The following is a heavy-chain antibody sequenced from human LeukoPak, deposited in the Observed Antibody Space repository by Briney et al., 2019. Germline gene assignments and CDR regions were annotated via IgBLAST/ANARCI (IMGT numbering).Heavy chain of an antibody. CDR1: GFTFSTYS. CDR2: ISSSSGYI. V-gene: IGHV3-21*01. CDR3: ARDKYSDSSGGIDDAFDM. D-gene: IGHD3-22*01. J-gene: IGHJ3*02. Sequence: PGGSLRLSCAASGFTFSTYSMNWVRQAPAKGLEWVSSISSSSGYIYYADSLKGRFTISRDNAKNSLYLQMNSLRAEDTAVYYCARDKYSDSSGGIDDAFDMWGQGTMVTVSS.